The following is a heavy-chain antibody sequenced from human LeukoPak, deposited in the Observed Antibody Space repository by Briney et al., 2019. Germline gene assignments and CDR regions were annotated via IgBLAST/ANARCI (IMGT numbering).Heavy chain of an antibody. D-gene: IGHD1-26*01. Sequence: ASVKVSCKASGYTFTTYYMHWLRQAPGQGLEWMGIINPSGGSTTYAQKFQGRVTMTRDTSTSTVYMDLSSLRSEDTAVYYCARQKVEWELLPWSAFDIWGQGTMVTVSS. CDR2: INPSGGST. J-gene: IGHJ3*02. CDR3: ARQKVEWELLPWSAFDI. V-gene: IGHV1-46*01. CDR1: GYTFTTYY.